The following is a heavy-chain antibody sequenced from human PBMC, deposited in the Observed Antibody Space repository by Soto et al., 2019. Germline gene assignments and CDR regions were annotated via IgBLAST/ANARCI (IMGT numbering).Heavy chain of an antibody. CDR2: IYWDDDK. Sequence: QITLKESGPPLVKPTQTLTLTCTFSGFSLSTSGVGVGWIRQPPGKALEWLALIYWDDDKRYSPSLKSRLTITKDTSKTQVVLTMTNMDPVDTATYYCAHRRITMVRGVIIDWFDPWGQGTLVTVSS. CDR3: AHRRITMVRGVIIDWFDP. CDR1: GFSLSTSGVG. D-gene: IGHD3-10*01. J-gene: IGHJ5*02. V-gene: IGHV2-5*02.